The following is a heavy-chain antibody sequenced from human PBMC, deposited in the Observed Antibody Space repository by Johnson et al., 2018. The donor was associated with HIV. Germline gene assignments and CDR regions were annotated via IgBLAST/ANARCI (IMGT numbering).Heavy chain of an antibody. J-gene: IGHJ3*02. CDR1: GFTFINAW. Sequence: VQLVESGGGFVKPGGSLRLSCAASGFTFINAWMSWVRQAPGKGLEWVANIKQDGSEKYYVDSVKGRFTISRDNAKNSLYLQMNSLRAGDTAVDYCAKGRDGAFDIWGQGTMVTVSS. V-gene: IGHV3-7*01. CDR3: AKGRDGAFDI. D-gene: IGHD5-24*01. CDR2: IKQDGSEK.